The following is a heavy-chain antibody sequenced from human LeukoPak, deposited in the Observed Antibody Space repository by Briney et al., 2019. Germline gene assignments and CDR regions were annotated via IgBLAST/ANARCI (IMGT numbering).Heavy chain of an antibody. CDR2: INPSGGST. V-gene: IGHV1-46*01. Sequence: ASVKVSCKASGYTFTSYYMHWVRQAPGQGLEWMGIINPSGGSTSYAQKFQGRVTVTRDMSTSTVYMELSSLRSEDTAVYYCARDRGVWELLYYFDYWGQGTLVTVSS. CDR3: ARDRGVWELLYYFDY. CDR1: GYTFTSYY. D-gene: IGHD1-26*01. J-gene: IGHJ4*02.